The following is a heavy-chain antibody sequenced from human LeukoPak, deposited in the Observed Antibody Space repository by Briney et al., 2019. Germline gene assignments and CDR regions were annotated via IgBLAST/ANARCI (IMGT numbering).Heavy chain of an antibody. J-gene: IGHJ4*02. CDR1: GGSISSNY. CDR3: ASLCSGGSCAIDY. V-gene: IGHV4-4*07. D-gene: IGHD2-15*01. CDR2: IYTSGST. Sequence: SETLSLTCTVSGGSISSNYWSWIRQPAGKGLEWIGRIYTSGSTNYNPSLKSRVTMSVDTSKNQFSLKLSSVTAADTAVYYCASLCSGGSCAIDYWGQGTLVTVSS.